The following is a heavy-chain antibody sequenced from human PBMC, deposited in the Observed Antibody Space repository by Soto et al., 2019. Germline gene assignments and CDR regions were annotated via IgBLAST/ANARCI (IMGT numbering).Heavy chain of an antibody. J-gene: IGHJ4*02. D-gene: IGHD2-15*01. CDR1: GGTFSSYA. V-gene: IGHV1-69*12. Sequence: QVQLVQSGAEVKKPGSSVKVSCKASGGTFSSYAISWVRQAPGQGLEWMGGIIPVFGTANYAQKFQGRVTITADESTRTVYMELSSLRSEDTAVYYCEILGYCSGGSCHDFWGQGTLVTVSS. CDR2: IIPVFGTA. CDR3: EILGYCSGGSCHDF.